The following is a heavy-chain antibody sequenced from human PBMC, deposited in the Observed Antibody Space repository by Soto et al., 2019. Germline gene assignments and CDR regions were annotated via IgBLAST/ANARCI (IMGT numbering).Heavy chain of an antibody. D-gene: IGHD3-16*01. CDR3: AKDVSDY. CDR2: ISDGGSNK. J-gene: IGHJ4*02. Sequence: GGALRVPCEPSGFTFSAFCRHRVRQAPGKGLELLAVISDGGSNKCYADSVKGRFTIARDNSKSTLYLQINSLTAEDTAVYFCAKDVSDYWAEVPLLTVSS. CDR1: GFTFSAFC. V-gene: IGHV3-30*18.